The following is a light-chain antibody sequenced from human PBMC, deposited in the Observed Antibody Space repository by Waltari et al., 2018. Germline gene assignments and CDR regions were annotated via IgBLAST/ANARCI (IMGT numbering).Light chain of an antibody. CDR2: AVS. J-gene: IGLJ2*01. CDR1: SSDVGNYKR. Sequence: QSALTQPASVSGSPGQPITIPCTGTSSDVGNYKRVSWYQQTQGKAPKLMIYAVSKRPSGVSDRLSGSKSGDMASLTISGLQPEDEAEYFCSSYAGSSKGVFGGGTKVTVL. CDR3: SSYAGSSKGV. V-gene: IGLV2-23*02.